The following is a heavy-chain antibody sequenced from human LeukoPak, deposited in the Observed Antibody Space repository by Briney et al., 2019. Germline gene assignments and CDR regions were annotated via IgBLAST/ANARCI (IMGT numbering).Heavy chain of an antibody. Sequence: GESLKISCKGSGYRYTRSWIGWVRQTPGKGLEGMGVIYPGYSHTRYSPSFQAQVTISTDKSINTPYLQWSSLEASDTAMYYSASTQGGGYFDYWGQGTLVTVSS. CDR1: GYRYTRSW. V-gene: IGHV5-51*01. J-gene: IGHJ4*02. CDR2: IYPGYSHT. CDR3: ASTQGGGYFDY. D-gene: IGHD3-16*01.